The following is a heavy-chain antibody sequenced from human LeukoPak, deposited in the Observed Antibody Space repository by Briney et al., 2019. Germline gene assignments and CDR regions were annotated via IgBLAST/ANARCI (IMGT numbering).Heavy chain of an antibody. CDR2: ISYDGSNK. CDR1: GFTFSSYA. V-gene: IGHV3-30*04. D-gene: IGHD2-15*01. J-gene: IGHJ4*02. CDR3: AGQLGYCSGGSCLDY. Sequence: GGSLRLSCAASGFTFSSYAMHWVRQAPGKGLEWVAVISYDGSNKYYADSVKGRFTISRDNSKNTLYLQMNSLRAEDTAVYYCAGQLGYCSGGSCLDYWGQGTLVTVSS.